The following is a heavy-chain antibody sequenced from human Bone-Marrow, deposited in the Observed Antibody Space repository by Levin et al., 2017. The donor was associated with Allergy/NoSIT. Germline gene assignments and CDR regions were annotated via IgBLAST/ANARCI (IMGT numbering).Heavy chain of an antibody. D-gene: IGHD3-22*01. CDR1: GGTFSSYV. Sequence: GASVKVSCKVSGGTFSSYVISWVRRAPGQGLEWLGGIIPVFGSATYAQKFQGRVTIGADESTSTAYMHLSSLRSEDTAVYYCATESSDYSRYFESWGQGTLVTGSS. V-gene: IGHV1-69*13. CDR3: ATESSDYSRYFES. J-gene: IGHJ4*02. CDR2: IIPVFGSA.